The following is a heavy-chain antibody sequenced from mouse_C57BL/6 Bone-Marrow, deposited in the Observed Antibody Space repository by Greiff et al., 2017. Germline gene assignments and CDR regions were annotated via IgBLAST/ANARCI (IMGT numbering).Heavy chain of an antibody. J-gene: IGHJ2*01. CDR2: ISGGGGNT. V-gene: IGHV5-9*01. CDR1: GFTFSSYT. D-gene: IGHD1-1*02. Sequence: EVKLVESGGGLVKPGGSLKLSCAASGFTFSSYTMSWVRQTPEKRLEWVASISGGGGNTYYTDSVKGRVTISRDNAKNTLYLQMSSLRSEDTALYYCARHRWEYYFDYWGQGTTLTVSS. CDR3: ARHRWEYYFDY.